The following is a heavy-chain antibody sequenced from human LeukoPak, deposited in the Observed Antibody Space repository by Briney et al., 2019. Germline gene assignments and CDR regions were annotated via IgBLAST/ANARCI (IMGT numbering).Heavy chain of an antibody. CDR1: GFTFSRYW. J-gene: IGHJ6*02. CDR2: ISTDGSST. D-gene: IGHD2/OR15-2a*01. CDR3: ASYLTSIPSGMDV. Sequence: GSLRLSCAASGFTFSRYWMHWLRQAPGKGPVWVSRISTDGSSTSYADSVKGRFTISRDNGKNTLYLQLNSLRAEDTAVYYCASYLTSIPSGMDVWGQGSTVTVSS. V-gene: IGHV3-74*01.